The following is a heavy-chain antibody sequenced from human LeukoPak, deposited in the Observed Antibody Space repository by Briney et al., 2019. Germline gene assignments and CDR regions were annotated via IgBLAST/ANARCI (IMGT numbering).Heavy chain of an antibody. J-gene: IGHJ4*02. D-gene: IGHD6-6*01. V-gene: IGHV3-30-3*01. CDR3: ARVEYSSSSFDY. CDR1: GFAFSSYA. Sequence: GGSLRLSCAASGFAFSSYAMHWVRQAPGKGLEWVAVISYDGSNKYYADSVKGRFTIPRDNSKNTLYLQMNSLRAEDTAVYYCARVEYSSSSFDYWGQGTLVTVSS. CDR2: ISYDGSNK.